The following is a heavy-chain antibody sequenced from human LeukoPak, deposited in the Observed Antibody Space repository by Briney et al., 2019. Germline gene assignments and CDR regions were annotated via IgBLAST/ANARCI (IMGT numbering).Heavy chain of an antibody. CDR2: INGGGKT. D-gene: IGHD3-9*01. CDR3: ARSSRYFWFDP. V-gene: IGHV4-34*10. CDR1: GGSSSVYF. J-gene: IGHJ5*02. Sequence: SETLSLTCAVHGGSSSVYFCSWIRQSPWKGLEWIGEINGGGKTDYNPSLKSRVSMSVDTSKNQFSLRLTAVTAADTAVYYCARSSRYFWFDPWGQGTLVTVSP.